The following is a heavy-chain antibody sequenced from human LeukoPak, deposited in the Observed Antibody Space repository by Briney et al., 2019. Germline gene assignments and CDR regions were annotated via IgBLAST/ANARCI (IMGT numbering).Heavy chain of an antibody. J-gene: IGHJ4*02. V-gene: IGHV1-2*02. CDR3: ARRSVALRVVDY. Sequence: ASVKVSCKASGYTFTGYYMHWVRQAPGQGLEWMGWINHNSGGTNYAQKFQGRVTMTRDTSISTAYMELSRLRSDDTAVYYCARRSVALRVVDYWGQGTLVTVSS. CDR2: INHNSGGT. CDR1: GYTFTGYY. D-gene: IGHD4-23*01.